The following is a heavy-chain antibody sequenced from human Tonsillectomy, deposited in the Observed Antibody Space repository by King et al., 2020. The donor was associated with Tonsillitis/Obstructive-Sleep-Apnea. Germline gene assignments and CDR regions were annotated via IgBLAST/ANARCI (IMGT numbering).Heavy chain of an antibody. Sequence: TLKESGPTLVKPTETLTLTCSFSGVSLRTSGVGVGWTRHTPGRALEWLATIYWDDDKPYSPSLKSRLSITKDTSKNQVVLTVTNMDPVDTGTYYCVHTWYSSTASGYFDNWGQGTLVTVSS. CDR1: GVSLRTSGVG. D-gene: IGHD6-19*01. CDR3: VHTWYSSTASGYFDN. J-gene: IGHJ4*02. CDR2: IYWDDDK. V-gene: IGHV2-5*02.